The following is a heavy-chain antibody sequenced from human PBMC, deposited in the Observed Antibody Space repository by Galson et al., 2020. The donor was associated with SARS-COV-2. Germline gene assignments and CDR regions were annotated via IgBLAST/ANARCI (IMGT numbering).Heavy chain of an antibody. D-gene: IGHD6-19*01. J-gene: IGHJ4*02. CDR1: GGSISSYY. Sequence: ETSETLSLTCTVSGGSISSYYWSWIRQPPGKGLEWIGYNYYSGSTYYNPSLKSRVTISVDTSKNQFSLKLSSVTAADTAVYYCARAGMAGFLIFDYWGQGTLVTVSS. V-gene: IGHV4-59*01. CDR3: ARAGMAGFLIFDY. CDR2: NYYSGST.